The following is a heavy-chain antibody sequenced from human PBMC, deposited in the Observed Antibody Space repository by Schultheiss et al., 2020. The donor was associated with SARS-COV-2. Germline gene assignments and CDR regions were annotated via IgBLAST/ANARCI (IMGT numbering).Heavy chain of an antibody. V-gene: IGHV3-53*01. CDR2: IYSGGST. Sequence: GGSLRLSCAASGFTVSSNYMSWVRQAPGKGLEWVSVIYSGGSTYYADSVKGRFTISRDNSKNTLYLQMNSLRAEDTAVYYCAKVGSYYDSSGYHPYNWFDPWGQGTLVTVSS. D-gene: IGHD3-22*01. J-gene: IGHJ5*02. CDR1: GFTVSSNY. CDR3: AKVGSYYDSSGYHPYNWFDP.